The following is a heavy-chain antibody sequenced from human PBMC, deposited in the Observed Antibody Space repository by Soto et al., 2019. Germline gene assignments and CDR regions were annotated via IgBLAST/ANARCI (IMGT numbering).Heavy chain of an antibody. Sequence: QVQLLQSGAEVRKPGSSVKVSCKASGGTLGSYAITWVRQAPGQGFEWMGGFIPIFGITNYAQRFEDRLTITADESTSTVYMELSSLTYDDTAVYYCVPLQPSTIRGRPGMDVWGQGITITVSS. CDR2: FIPIFGIT. J-gene: IGHJ6*02. V-gene: IGHV1-69*01. CDR1: GGTLGSYA. D-gene: IGHD4-4*01. CDR3: VPLQPSTIRGRPGMDV.